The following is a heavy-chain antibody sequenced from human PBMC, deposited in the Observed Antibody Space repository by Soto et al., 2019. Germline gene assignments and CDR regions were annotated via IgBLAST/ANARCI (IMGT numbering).Heavy chain of an antibody. CDR2: ISSSSSYI. CDR1: GFTFSSYS. D-gene: IGHD1-26*01. CDR3: ARDRVIVGATTPYYYGMDV. Sequence: EVQLVESGGGLVKPGGSLRLSFAASGFTFSSYSMNWVRQAPGKGLEWVSSISSSSSYIYYADSVKGRFTIARDNAKNSLYLQMNRLRAEDTAVYYCARDRVIVGATTPYYYGMDVWGQGTTVTVSS. V-gene: IGHV3-21*01. J-gene: IGHJ6*02.